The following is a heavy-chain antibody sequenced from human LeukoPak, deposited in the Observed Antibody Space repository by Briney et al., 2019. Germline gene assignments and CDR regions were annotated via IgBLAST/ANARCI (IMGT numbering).Heavy chain of an antibody. J-gene: IGHJ4*02. CDR3: TREDHSNYNY. CDR1: GFTFDDYA. CDR2: ISWNSGSI. D-gene: IGHD4-11*01. V-gene: IGHV3-9*01. Sequence: GGSLRLSCAASGFTFDDYAMHWVRQAPGKGLEWVSGISWNSGSIGYADSVKGRFTTSRDNAKNSLYLQMNSLRAEDTAVYYCTREDHSNYNYWGQGTLVTVSS.